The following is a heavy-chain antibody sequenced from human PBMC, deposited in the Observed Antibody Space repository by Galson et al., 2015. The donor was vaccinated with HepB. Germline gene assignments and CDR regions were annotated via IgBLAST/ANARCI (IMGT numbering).Heavy chain of an antibody. J-gene: IGHJ4*02. CDR1: GYTFTSYY. CDR2: ISPSGGST. CDR3: ARVDDSSGYYYGGYDY. D-gene: IGHD3-22*01. V-gene: IGHV1-46*01. Sequence: SCKASGYTFTSYYMHWVRQAPGQGLEWMGIISPSGGSTSYAQKFQGRVTMTRDTSTSTVYMELSSLRSEDTAVYYCARVDDSSGYYYGGYDYWGQGTLVTVSS.